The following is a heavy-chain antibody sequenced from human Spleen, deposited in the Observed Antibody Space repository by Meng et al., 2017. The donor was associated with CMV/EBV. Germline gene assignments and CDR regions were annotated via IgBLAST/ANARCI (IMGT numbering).Heavy chain of an antibody. CDR1: GGSITTYY. Sequence: SETLSLTCTVSGGSITTYYWPWIRQPPGEGLEWIGSAYSGVRTSYNPSLTSRVTISVDTSKNQFSLNLKSATAADTAVYYCATGDDQYYFDYWGQGTLVTVSS. V-gene: IGHV4-59*01. J-gene: IGHJ4*02. CDR2: AYSGVRT. D-gene: IGHD5-24*01. CDR3: ATGDDQYYFDY.